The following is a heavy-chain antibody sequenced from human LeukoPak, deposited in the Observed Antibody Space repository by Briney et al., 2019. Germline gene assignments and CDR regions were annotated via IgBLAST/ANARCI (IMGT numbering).Heavy chain of an antibody. CDR2: IGTSSTNI. J-gene: IGHJ3*02. D-gene: IGHD6-13*01. V-gene: IGHV3-48*04. CDR1: GFTFSSYS. Sequence: GGSLRLSCAASGFTFSSYSMNWVRQAPGKGLEWVSYIGTSSTNIYYADSVKGRFTISRDNARNSLYLQMNSLRAEDTAVYYCARVSSWYGDSFDIWGQGTMVTVSS. CDR3: ARVSSWYGDSFDI.